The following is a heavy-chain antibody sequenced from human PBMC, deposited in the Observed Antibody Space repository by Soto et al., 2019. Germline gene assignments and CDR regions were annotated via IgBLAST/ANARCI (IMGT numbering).Heavy chain of an antibody. CDR2: ISYDGGLQ. V-gene: IGHV3-30*03. CDR1: GFTFTSYG. D-gene: IGHD5-18*01. CDR3: VSDRGYGHASVPYS. Sequence: QAHLVESGGGVVQPGRSLRLSCAASGFTFTSYGMHWVRQAPGTRLEWVAVISYDGGLQHYADSVKGRFTISRDNSKNMVILQMMSLRAEDTAASYFVSDRGYGHASVPYSWGQGTLVSVSS. J-gene: IGHJ4*02.